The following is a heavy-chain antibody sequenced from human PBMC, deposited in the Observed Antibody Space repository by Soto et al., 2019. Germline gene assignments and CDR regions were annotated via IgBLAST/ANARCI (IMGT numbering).Heavy chain of an antibody. D-gene: IGHD3-3*01. J-gene: IGHJ5*02. Sequence: PSETLSLTCTVSGGSISSGGYYWSWIRQHPGKGLEWIGYIYYSGSTYYNPSLKSRVTISVDTSKNQFSLKLSSVTAADTAVYYCARGDYDFWSGYYRTPIPPNWFDPWGQGTLVTVS. CDR1: GGSISSGGYY. CDR3: ARGDYDFWSGYYRTPIPPNWFDP. V-gene: IGHV4-31*03. CDR2: IYYSGST.